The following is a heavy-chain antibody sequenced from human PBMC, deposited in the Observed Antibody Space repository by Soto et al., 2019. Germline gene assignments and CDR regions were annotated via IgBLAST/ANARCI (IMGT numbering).Heavy chain of an antibody. Sequence: EVQLVVSGGGLVQPGGSLRLSCAASGFTVSTKYMSWVRQAPGKGLEWVSVIYSGGSTFYADSVRGRFTISRDNSKNTVNLQMNSLRAEDTAVYYWARDPWAADYWGQGTLVTVSS. CDR2: IYSGGST. D-gene: IGHD3-16*01. CDR3: ARDPWAADY. V-gene: IGHV3-66*01. CDR1: GFTVSTKY. J-gene: IGHJ4*02.